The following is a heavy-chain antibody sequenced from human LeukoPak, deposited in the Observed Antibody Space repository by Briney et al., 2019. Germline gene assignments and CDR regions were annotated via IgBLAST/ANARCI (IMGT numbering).Heavy chain of an antibody. Sequence: GGSLRLSCAASGFTFSTYAMSWVRQAPRKGLEWVSAIVGGGGNTFYADPVKGRFTISRDNSQNTLYLQMNSLRAEDTAVYYCAKGCFSSSCSDSRWFDPWGLGTLVTVSS. CDR3: AKGCFSSSCSDSRWFDP. D-gene: IGHD2-2*01. CDR2: IVGGGGNT. V-gene: IGHV3-23*01. J-gene: IGHJ5*02. CDR1: GFTFSTYA.